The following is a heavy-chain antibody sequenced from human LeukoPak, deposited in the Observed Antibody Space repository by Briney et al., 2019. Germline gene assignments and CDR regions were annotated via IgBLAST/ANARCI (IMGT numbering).Heavy chain of an antibody. J-gene: IGHJ4*02. Sequence: SVKVSCKASGGTFSSYAISWVRQDPGQGLEWMGGIIPIFGTANYAQKFQGRVTITADESTSTAYMELSSLRSEDTAVYYCARENCSSTSCYFDYWGQGTLVTVSS. CDR2: IIPIFGTA. CDR3: ARENCSSTSCYFDY. CDR1: GGTFSSYA. V-gene: IGHV1-69*13. D-gene: IGHD2-2*01.